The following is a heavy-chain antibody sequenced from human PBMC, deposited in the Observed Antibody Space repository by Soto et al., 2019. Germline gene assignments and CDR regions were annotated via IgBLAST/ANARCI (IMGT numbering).Heavy chain of an antibody. Sequence: SETLSLTCTVSGGSISSGGYYWSWIRQHPGKGLEWIGYIYYSGSTYYNPSLKSRVTISVDMSKNQFSLKLSSVTAADTAVYYCAREVSPILRFLEWADMDVWGKGTTVTVSS. D-gene: IGHD3-3*01. J-gene: IGHJ6*03. CDR1: GGSISSGGYY. CDR2: IYYSGST. V-gene: IGHV4-31*03. CDR3: AREVSPILRFLEWADMDV.